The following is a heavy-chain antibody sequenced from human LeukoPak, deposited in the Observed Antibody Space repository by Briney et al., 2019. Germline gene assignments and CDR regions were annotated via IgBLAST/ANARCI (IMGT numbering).Heavy chain of an antibody. CDR3: ARETEKQWHY. CDR1: GYAISSGYY. V-gene: IGHV4-38-2*02. Sequence: PSETLSLTCTVSGYAISSGYYWGWIRQPPGKGLEWIGSIFHTGYTFYDPSFKRRLTISVDTSKNQFSLRLSSVTAADTAVYYCARETEKQWHYWGHGTMVTVSS. CDR2: IFHTGYT. J-gene: IGHJ3*01. D-gene: IGHD6-19*01.